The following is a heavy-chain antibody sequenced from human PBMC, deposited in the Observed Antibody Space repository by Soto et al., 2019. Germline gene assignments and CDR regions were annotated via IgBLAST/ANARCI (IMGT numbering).Heavy chain of an antibody. J-gene: IGHJ5*02. CDR1: GGSISSYY. Sequence: KPSETLSLTCNVSGGSISSYYWRWIRRPPGEGLEWIGYIYYSGGTTYNPSLKSRVTISVDTSKNQFSLQLSSVTAADTAVYYRASHCTNGVCYRSWGQGTLV. D-gene: IGHD2-8*01. CDR3: ASHCTNGVCYRS. V-gene: IGHV4-59*01. CDR2: IYYSGGT.